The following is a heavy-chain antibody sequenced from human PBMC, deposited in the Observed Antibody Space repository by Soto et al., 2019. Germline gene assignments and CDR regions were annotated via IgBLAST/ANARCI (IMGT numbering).Heavy chain of an antibody. CDR3: VKAGFLEWLLWGLMDV. J-gene: IGHJ6*02. CDR2: ISSNGGST. V-gene: IGHV3-64D*06. D-gene: IGHD3-3*01. Sequence: GGSLRLSCSASGFTFSSYAMHWVRQAPGKGLEYVSAISSNGGSTYYADSVKGRFTISRDNSKNTLYLQMSSLRAEDTAVYYCVKAGFLEWLLWGLMDVWGQGTTVTVSS. CDR1: GFTFSSYA.